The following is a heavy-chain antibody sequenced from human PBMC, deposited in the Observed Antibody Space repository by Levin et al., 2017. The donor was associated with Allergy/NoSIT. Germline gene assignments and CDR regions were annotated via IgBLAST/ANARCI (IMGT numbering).Heavy chain of an antibody. Sequence: GESLKISCAASGFTFSSYAMSWVRQAPGKGLEWVSAISGSGGSTYYADSVKGRFTISRDNSKNTLYLQMNSLRAEDTAVYYCAKLVLSGGWFDPWGQGTLVTVSS. CDR1: GFTFSSYA. CDR2: ISGSGGST. D-gene: IGHD2/OR15-2a*01. J-gene: IGHJ5*02. V-gene: IGHV3-23*01. CDR3: AKLVLSGGWFDP.